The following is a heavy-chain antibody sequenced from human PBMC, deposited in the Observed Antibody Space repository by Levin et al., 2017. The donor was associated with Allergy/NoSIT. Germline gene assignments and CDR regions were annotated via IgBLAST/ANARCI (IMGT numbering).Heavy chain of an antibody. CDR1: GFTFSSSW. CDR2: IKEDGREV. D-gene: IGHD6-19*01. Sequence: PGGSLRLSCAASGFTFSSSWMTWVRQAPGKGLEWVANIKEDGREVYYVDSLKGRFTISRDNAKNSLYLQKNSLMAEDTAVYYCARSLYRSAWHKRHDAFDIWGQGTMVTVSS. CDR3: ARSLYRSAWHKRHDAFDI. J-gene: IGHJ3*02. V-gene: IGHV3-7*01.